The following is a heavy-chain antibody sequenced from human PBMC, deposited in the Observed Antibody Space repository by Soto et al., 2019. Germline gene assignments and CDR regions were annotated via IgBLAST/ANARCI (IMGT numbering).Heavy chain of an antibody. CDR2: ISSSSSYI. CDR3: ARVFLSGGYCSSTSCLFDY. J-gene: IGHJ4*02. V-gene: IGHV3-21*01. CDR1: GFTFSSYS. Sequence: EVQLVESGGGLVKPGGSLRLSCAASGFTFSSYSMNWVRQAPGKGLEWVSSISSSSSYIYYADSVKGRFTISRDNAENSLYLQMNSLRAEDTAVYYCARVFLSGGYCSSTSCLFDYWGQGTLVTVSS. D-gene: IGHD2-2*01.